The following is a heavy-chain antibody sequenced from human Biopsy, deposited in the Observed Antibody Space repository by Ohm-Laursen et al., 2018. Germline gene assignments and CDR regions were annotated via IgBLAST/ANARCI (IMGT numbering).Heavy chain of an antibody. D-gene: IGHD3-3*01. CDR2: IYPNSGDT. V-gene: IGHV1-2*02. Sequence: GASVKVSCKASGDAFLGYYLHWVRQAPGQGLEWMGSIYPNSGDTDFAQKFQGRVSMTRDTSVSTAYLELSSLRSDDTAIYYCARDLLEWSLPSWGQGTLVTVSP. CDR3: ARDLLEWSLPS. J-gene: IGHJ4*02. CDR1: GDAFLGYY.